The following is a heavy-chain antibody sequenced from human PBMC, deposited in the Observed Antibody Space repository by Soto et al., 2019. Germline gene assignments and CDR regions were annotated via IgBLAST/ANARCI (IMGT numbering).Heavy chain of an antibody. D-gene: IGHD1-26*01. Sequence: ETLSLKCTVAGGCIISDNYYWGWIRQPPGKGLEWIGSIYYSGSIYFEPSLKSRVAISVDTSKNQFSLKLSSVAAADTAVYYCARQPFGGRYYPGCFEYWGQGTLVTVSS. V-gene: IGHV4-39*01. J-gene: IGHJ4*02. CDR3: ARQPFGGRYYPGCFEY. CDR1: GGCIISDNYY. CDR2: IYYSGSI.